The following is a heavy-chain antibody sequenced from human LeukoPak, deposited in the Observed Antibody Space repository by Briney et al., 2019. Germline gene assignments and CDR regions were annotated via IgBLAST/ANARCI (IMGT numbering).Heavy chain of an antibody. CDR2: IYYSGST. CDR1: GGSISSYY. Sequence: SETLSLTCTVSGGSISSYYWRWIRQPPGKGLEWIGYIYYSGSTNYNPSLKSRVTISVDTSKNQFSLKLSSVTAADTAVYYCARRYDSSGYYADAFDIWGQGTMVTVSS. V-gene: IGHV4-59*08. CDR3: ARRYDSSGYYADAFDI. J-gene: IGHJ3*02. D-gene: IGHD3-22*01.